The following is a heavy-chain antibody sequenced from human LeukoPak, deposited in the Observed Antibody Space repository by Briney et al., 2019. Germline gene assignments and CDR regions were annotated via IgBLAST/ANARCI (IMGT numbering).Heavy chain of an antibody. J-gene: IGHJ3*02. CDR3: ARDQEDYYDSSGYAAFDI. CDR1: GFTFSDYY. Sequence: PGGSLRLSCAASGFTFSDYYMSWIRQAPGKGLEWVSYISSSGSTIYYADSVKARFTISRDNAKNSLYLQMNSLRAEDTAVYYCARDQEDYYDSSGYAAFDIWGQGTMVTVSS. CDR2: ISSSGSTI. V-gene: IGHV3-11*01. D-gene: IGHD3-22*01.